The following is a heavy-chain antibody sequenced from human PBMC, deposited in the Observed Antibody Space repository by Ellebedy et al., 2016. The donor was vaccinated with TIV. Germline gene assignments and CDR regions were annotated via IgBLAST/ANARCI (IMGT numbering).Heavy chain of an antibody. CDR2: IRGSGATT. J-gene: IGHJ4*02. Sequence: GESLKISCAASGFTFSNYAMSWVRQAPGKGLEWVSGIRGSGATTYYADSVKGRFTISRDNSKNTLYLQMNSLRAEDTAVYYCAKAVRDGYYFVSGYYASPYYLDYWGQGTLVTVSS. D-gene: IGHD3-10*01. CDR3: AKAVRDGYYFVSGYYASPYYLDY. V-gene: IGHV3-23*01. CDR1: GFTFSNYA.